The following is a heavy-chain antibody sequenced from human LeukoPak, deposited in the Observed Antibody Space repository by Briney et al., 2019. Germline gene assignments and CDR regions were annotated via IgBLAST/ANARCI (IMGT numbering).Heavy chain of an antibody. CDR3: VTEPGYCTGGRCYGGWFAP. J-gene: IGHJ5*02. D-gene: IGHD2-15*01. CDR1: GGSFSGGY. Sequence: PSETLSLTCAVSGGSFSGGYWCWICLGPPQGLGLIWERNLNGNTNYNPSLKSRVNISVDTSKNQFSLKLSSVTGADTAVYYCVTEPGYCTGGRCYGGWFAPWGQGTLASVSA. V-gene: IGHV4-34*01. CDR2: RNLNGNT.